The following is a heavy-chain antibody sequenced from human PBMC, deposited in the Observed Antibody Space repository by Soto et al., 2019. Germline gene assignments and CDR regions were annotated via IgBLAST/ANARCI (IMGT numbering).Heavy chain of an antibody. CDR2: INHSGST. D-gene: IGHD2-15*01. CDR3: ARGSVVAATIFDY. Sequence: PSETLSLTCAVYGGSFSGYYWSWIRQPPGRGLEWIGEINHSGSTNYNPSLKSRVTISVDTSKNQFSLKLSSVTAADTAVYYCARGSVVAATIFDYWGQGTLVTVAS. J-gene: IGHJ4*02. CDR1: GGSFSGYY. V-gene: IGHV4-34*01.